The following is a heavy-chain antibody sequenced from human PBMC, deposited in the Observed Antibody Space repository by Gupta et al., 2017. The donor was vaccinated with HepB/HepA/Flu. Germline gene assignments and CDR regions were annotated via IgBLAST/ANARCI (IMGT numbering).Heavy chain of an antibody. CDR3: ARDSMLSGSWWQYYYMDV. D-gene: IGHD2-8*02. V-gene: IGHV3-7*01. CDR1: GFTFSKYW. Sequence: EVQLVESGGGSVQPGGSLRLSCTASGFTFSKYWMSWVRQAPGKGLEWVANIKEDGSQKSYVDSVKGRFIIFRDNAQNSLYRQVNSLRVEDSAVYYCARDSMLSGSWWQYYYMDVWGKGTTVTVTS. CDR2: IKEDGSQK. J-gene: IGHJ6*03.